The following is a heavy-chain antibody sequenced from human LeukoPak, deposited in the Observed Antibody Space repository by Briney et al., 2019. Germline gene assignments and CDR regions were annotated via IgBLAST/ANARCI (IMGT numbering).Heavy chain of an antibody. CDR1: GFTFSYYI. CDR3: ARRDENSAYDY. V-gene: IGHV3-64D*09. Sequence: GGSLTLSCSASGFTFSYYIMHWVRPAPGKGLETVSAITGNGDIPYYGDSVKGRFTISRDNSKNTLYLQMSSLRTEDTAMYYCARRDENSAYDYWGQGTLVTVSS. CDR2: ITGNGDIP. D-gene: IGHD5-24*01. J-gene: IGHJ4*02.